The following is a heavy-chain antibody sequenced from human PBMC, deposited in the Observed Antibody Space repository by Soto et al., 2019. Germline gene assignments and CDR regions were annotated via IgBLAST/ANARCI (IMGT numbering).Heavy chain of an antibody. CDR1: GFTFSDYY. CDR2: ISSSGSTI. CDR3: ARYSPQFSCAPKSFHP. Sequence: VGSPRLSCAASGFTFSDYYMSWIRQAPGKGLEWVSYISSSGSTIYYADSVKGRFTISRDNAKNSLYLQMNSLRAEDTAVYYCARYSPQFSCAPKSFHPPGPGPLVTGSS. J-gene: IGHJ5*02. V-gene: IGHV3-11*01. D-gene: IGHD2-2*01.